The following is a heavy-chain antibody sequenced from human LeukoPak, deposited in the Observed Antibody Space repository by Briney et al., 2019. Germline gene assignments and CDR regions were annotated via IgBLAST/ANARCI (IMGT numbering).Heavy chain of an antibody. J-gene: IGHJ4*02. V-gene: IGHV3-23*01. CDR1: GFIFSNYD. D-gene: IGHD3-16*01. CDR3: ARRGLYYFDF. Sequence: GGSLRLSCAGSGFIFSNYDMTWVRQAPGKGLEYVSGVSASGSITYYPDPGTGRFTISRDNSKSTVFLQVNSLRVEDTAVYYCARRGLYYFDFWGQGTLVTVSS. CDR2: VSASGSIT.